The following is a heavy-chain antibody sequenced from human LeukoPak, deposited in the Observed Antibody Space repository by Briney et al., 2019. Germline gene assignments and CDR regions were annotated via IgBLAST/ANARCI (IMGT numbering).Heavy chain of an antibody. Sequence: GASVKVSCKASGYTFTGYYMHWVRQAPGQGLEWMGWINPNSGGTNYAQKFQGWVTMTRDTSISTAYMELSRLRSDDTAVYYCARTYGSGSYYYYYYYMDVWGKGTTVTVSS. V-gene: IGHV1-2*04. CDR3: ARTYGSGSYYYYYYYMDV. J-gene: IGHJ6*03. CDR2: INPNSGGT. D-gene: IGHD3-10*01. CDR1: GYTFTGYY.